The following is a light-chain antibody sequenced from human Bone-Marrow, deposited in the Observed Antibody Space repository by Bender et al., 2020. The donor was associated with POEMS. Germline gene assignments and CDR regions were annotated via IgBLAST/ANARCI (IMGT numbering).Light chain of an antibody. V-gene: IGLV3-25*03. CDR2: KDT. J-gene: IGLJ3*02. CDR1: VLRNQF. Sequence: SFELTQAPSVSVSPGQTARITCSGDVLRNQFIYWYQQKAGQAPMLVIYKDTARVSGIPERFSGSSSGTTVTLTISGVQTEDEADYYCQSADSSDTYWVFGGGTKLTVL. CDR3: QSADSSDTYWV.